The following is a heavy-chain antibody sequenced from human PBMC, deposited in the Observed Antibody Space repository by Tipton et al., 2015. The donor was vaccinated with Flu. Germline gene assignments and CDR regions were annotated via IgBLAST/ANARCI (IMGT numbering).Heavy chain of an antibody. J-gene: IGHJ2*01. V-gene: IGHV4-59*01. CDR2: IHYTGGT. CDR1: GVSISKSY. D-gene: IGHD5-18*01. CDR3: ARVPDSSWYFDL. Sequence: GLVKPSETLSLTCTVSGVSISKSYWAWIRQPPGKGLEWIGYIHYTGGTNYSPSLKGRVTISVDTSKNQFSLRLNSVVATDTAVYYCARVPDSSWYFDLWGRGTLVTVSS.